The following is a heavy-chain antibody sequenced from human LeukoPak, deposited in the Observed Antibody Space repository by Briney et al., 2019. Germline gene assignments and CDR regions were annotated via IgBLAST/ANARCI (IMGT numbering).Heavy chain of an antibody. J-gene: IGHJ4*02. CDR1: GYMFTNHD. V-gene: IGHV1-8*01. D-gene: IGHD2-2*01. Sequence: ASVKVSCEASGYMFTNHDIHWVRQAPGQGLEWMGWMSPTTGNAGYAQKFQGRVTITRDTSASTAYMELSSLRSEDTAVYYCARDAEDIVVVPAAIGDYWGQGTLVTVSS. CDR2: MSPTTGNA. CDR3: ARDAEDIVVVPAAIGDY.